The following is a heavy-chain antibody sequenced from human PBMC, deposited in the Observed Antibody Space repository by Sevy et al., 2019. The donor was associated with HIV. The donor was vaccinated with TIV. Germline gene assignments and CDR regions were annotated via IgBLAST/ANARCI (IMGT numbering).Heavy chain of an antibody. CDR1: GFIFSDYT. CDR2: ISYDGSFT. D-gene: IGHD6-13*01. V-gene: IGHV3-30*04. Sequence: SLRLSCAASGFIFSDYTLHWVRQAPGTGLEWVAVISYDGSFTYYADSVEGRFTISRDNSKNTLFLQMNSLRHEDTAVYYCARSQSSSWHYFDYWGQGTLVTVSS. CDR3: ARSQSSSWHYFDY. J-gene: IGHJ4*02.